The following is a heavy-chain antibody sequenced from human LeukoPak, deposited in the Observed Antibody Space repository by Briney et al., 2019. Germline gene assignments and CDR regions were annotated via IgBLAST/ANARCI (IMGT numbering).Heavy chain of an antibody. J-gene: IGHJ4*02. Sequence: GRSLRLSCAASGFTFSSYGMHWVRQAPGKGLEWVAVISYDGSNKYYADSVKGRFTISRDNSKNTLYLQMNSLRAEDTAVYYCAKAYYFDYWGQGTLVTASS. CDR3: AKAYYFDY. V-gene: IGHV3-30*18. CDR1: GFTFSSYG. CDR2: ISYDGSNK.